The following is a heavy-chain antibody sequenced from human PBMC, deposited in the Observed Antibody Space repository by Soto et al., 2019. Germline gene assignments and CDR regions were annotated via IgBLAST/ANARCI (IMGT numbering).Heavy chain of an antibody. D-gene: IGHD3-22*01. CDR3: ARDGPANYYDSSGPFDY. Sequence: ASVKVSCKASGYTFTSYGISWVRQAPGQGLEWMGWISAYNGNTNYAQKLQGRVTMTTDTSTSTAYMELRSLRSDDTAVYYCARDGPANYYDSSGPFDYWGQGTLVTVS. CDR1: GYTFTSYG. CDR2: ISAYNGNT. J-gene: IGHJ4*02. V-gene: IGHV1-18*01.